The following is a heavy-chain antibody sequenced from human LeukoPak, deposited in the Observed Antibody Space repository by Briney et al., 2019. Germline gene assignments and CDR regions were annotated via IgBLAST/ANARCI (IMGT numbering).Heavy chain of an antibody. V-gene: IGHV1-69*04. CDR1: GGTFSSYA. CDR3: AREPSIAAAGLDY. D-gene: IGHD6-13*01. J-gene: IGHJ4*02. CDR2: IIPILGIA. Sequence: ASVKVSCKASGGTFSSYAISGVRQAPGQGLEWMGRIIPILGIANYAQKFQGRVTITADKSTSTAYMELSSLRSEDTAVYYCAREPSIAAAGLDYWGQGTLVTVSS.